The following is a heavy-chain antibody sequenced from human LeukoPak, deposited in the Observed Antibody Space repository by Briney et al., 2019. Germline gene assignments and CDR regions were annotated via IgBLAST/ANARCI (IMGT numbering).Heavy chain of an antibody. Sequence: SGGSLSLSCAASGFTFNSYEMHWVRQAPGKGLEWVSYISSSGTTIYYADSVKGRFTISRDTAKNSPYLQMNSLRAEDTGIYYCARESDDSGDAFDIWGQGTMVTVSS. CDR2: ISSSGTTI. V-gene: IGHV3-48*03. CDR1: GFTFNSYE. CDR3: ARESDDSGDAFDI. J-gene: IGHJ3*02. D-gene: IGHD3-10*01.